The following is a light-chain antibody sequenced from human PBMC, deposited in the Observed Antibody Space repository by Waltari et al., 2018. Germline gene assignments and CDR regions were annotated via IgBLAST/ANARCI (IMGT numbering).Light chain of an antibody. CDR3: QQSYSTPRT. CDR2: AAS. V-gene: IGKV1-39*01. J-gene: IGKJ1*01. CDR1: QRISSY. Sequence: DIHTTQSPSSLSASVGDRVTIPCLASQRISSYLNWDQQKPGKAPKLLIYAASSLQSGVPSRFSGSGSGTDFTLTISSLQPEDFATYYCQQSYSTPRTFGQGTKVEIK.